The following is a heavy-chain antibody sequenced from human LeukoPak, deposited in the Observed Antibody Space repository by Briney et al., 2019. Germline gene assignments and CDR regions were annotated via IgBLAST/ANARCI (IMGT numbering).Heavy chain of an antibody. Sequence: GGSLRLSCAASGFTFSSYSMNWVRQAPGKGLEWVSVIYSGGSTYYADSVKGRFTISRDNSKNTLYLQMNSLRAEDTAVYYCASNSIAAAKSPFDYWGQGTLVTVSS. J-gene: IGHJ4*02. CDR2: IYSGGST. V-gene: IGHV3-66*01. CDR3: ASNSIAAAKSPFDY. CDR1: GFTFSSYS. D-gene: IGHD6-13*01.